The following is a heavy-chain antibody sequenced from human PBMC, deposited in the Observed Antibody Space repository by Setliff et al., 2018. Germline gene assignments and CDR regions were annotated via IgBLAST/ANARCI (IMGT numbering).Heavy chain of an antibody. Sequence: PSETLSLTCAVYGGSFSGYYWSWIRQPPGKGLEWIGEINHSGSTNYNPSLKSRVTISVDTSKNQFSLKLSSVTAADTAVYYCARGLEWLSIYYFDYWGQGTLVTVSS. CDR2: INHSGST. D-gene: IGHD3-3*01. CDR1: GGSFSGYY. V-gene: IGHV4-34*01. CDR3: ARGLEWLSIYYFDY. J-gene: IGHJ4*02.